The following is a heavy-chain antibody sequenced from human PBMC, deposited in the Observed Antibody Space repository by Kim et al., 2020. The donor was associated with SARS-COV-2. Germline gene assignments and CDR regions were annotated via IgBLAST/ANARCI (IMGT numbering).Heavy chain of an antibody. V-gene: IGHV5-10-1*01. Sequence: SPSFQGHVTISADKSISTAYLQWSSLKASDTAMYYCARQGRWLQRYGMDVWGQGTTVTVSS. D-gene: IGHD5-12*01. CDR3: ARQGRWLQRYGMDV. J-gene: IGHJ6*02.